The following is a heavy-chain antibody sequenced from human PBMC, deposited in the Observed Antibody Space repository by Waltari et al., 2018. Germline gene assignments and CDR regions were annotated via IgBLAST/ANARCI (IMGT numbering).Heavy chain of an antibody. Sequence: QVQLQESGPGLVNPSETLSLTCTVSGGSIRTHYWSWIRQSPGKGLEWIGYSYYTGSTNYNPSLKSRVSISVDTSKNQFSLKLTSVTAADTAVYYCASDTVLGGFDIGGQGTMVAVSS. D-gene: IGHD2-15*01. CDR3: ASDTVLGGFDI. CDR1: GGSIRTHY. CDR2: SYYTGST. V-gene: IGHV4-59*08. J-gene: IGHJ3*02.